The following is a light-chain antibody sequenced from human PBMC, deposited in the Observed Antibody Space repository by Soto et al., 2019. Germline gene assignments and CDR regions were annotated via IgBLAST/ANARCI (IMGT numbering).Light chain of an antibody. CDR3: QQYNSYSTWT. CDR1: QSVSSSY. CDR2: DTS. V-gene: IGKV3-20*01. Sequence: EIVLTQSPGTLSLSPGERATLSCRASQSVSSSYLAWYRQRPGQAPRLVIYDTSTRATGVPARFSGSGSGTEFTLTISSLQPDDFATYYCQQYNSYSTWTFGQGTKVDI. J-gene: IGKJ1*01.